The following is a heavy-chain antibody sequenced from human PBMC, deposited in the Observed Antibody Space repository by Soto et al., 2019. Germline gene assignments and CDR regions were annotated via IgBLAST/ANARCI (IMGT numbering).Heavy chain of an antibody. CDR2: ISYSGST. J-gene: IGHJ6*02. V-gene: IGHV4-39*01. CDR1: GVSISSTKFY. D-gene: IGHD6-25*01. CDR3: SSRQFWRPSENFYYYHMDA. Sequence: PSDTLSRTCTVSGVSISSTKFYWDWSRQPPGKGLEWIGTISYSGSTYYNPSPRSRVTISVDTSKNQCSLRLISVTAADTAVYFCSSRQFWRPSENFYYYHMDAWGQGTTVTVSS.